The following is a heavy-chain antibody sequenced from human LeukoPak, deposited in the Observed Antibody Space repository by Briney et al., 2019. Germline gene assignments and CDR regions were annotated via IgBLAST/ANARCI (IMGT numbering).Heavy chain of an antibody. CDR1: GDPISRYF. Sequence: SETLSLTCTVSGDPISRYFWSWIRQSPGKGLEWIGYTHYSGSTSYNPYRTSRVTISLVTAKNQFYLRLSSVTASDSAFYYGARDQRRDYGDFFDKWGQGTLVTVSS. D-gene: IGHD3-16*01. CDR2: THYSGST. J-gene: IGHJ4*02. V-gene: IGHV4-59*01. CDR3: ARDQRRDYGDFFDK.